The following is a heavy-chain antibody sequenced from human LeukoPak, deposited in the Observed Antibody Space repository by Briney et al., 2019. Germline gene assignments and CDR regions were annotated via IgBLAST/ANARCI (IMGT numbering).Heavy chain of an antibody. Sequence: SVKLSCNSSGGTFSSYTICWVRQAPAAGLEWKGRSTPTLGIANYAQKFQGRVTITADKSTSTAYMELTSLRYEDTAVYYCARDRRASTMVLNYFDYGGQGTRVTVSS. CDR3: ARDRRASTMVLNYFDY. J-gene: IGHJ4*02. CDR2: STPTLGIA. V-gene: IGHV1-69*04. D-gene: IGHD4/OR15-4a*01. CDR1: GGTFSSYT.